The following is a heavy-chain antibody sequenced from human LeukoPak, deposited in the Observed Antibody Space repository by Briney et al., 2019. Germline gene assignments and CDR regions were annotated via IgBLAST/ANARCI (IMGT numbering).Heavy chain of an antibody. V-gene: IGHV3-48*04. CDR3: ARDASGPWY. CDR1: GFTFSTYS. D-gene: IGHD2-15*01. Sequence: PGGSLRLSCAASGFTFSTYSMNWVRQAPGKGLEWVSYISSSSSTIDYADSVKGRFTTSRDNAKNSLYLQMNSLRAEDTAVYYCARDASGPWYWGPGTLVTVSS. CDR2: ISSSSSTI. J-gene: IGHJ4*02.